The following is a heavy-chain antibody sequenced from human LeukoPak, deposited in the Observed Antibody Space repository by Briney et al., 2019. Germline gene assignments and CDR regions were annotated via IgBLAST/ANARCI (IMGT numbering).Heavy chain of an antibody. V-gene: IGHV4-4*02. CDR3: AGEYYYGSGSYYYYGMDV. CDR2: IYHSGST. Sequence: SETLSLTCAVSGGSISSSNWWSWVRQPPGKGLEWIGEIYHSGSTNYNPSLKSRVTISVDKSKNQFSLKLSSVTAADTAVYYCAGEYYYGSGSYYYYGMDVWGQGTTVTVSS. D-gene: IGHD3-10*01. J-gene: IGHJ6*02. CDR1: GGSISSSNW.